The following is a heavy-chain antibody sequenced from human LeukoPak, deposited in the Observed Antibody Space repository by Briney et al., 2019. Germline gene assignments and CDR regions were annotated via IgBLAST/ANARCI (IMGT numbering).Heavy chain of an antibody. CDR3: AKDHGPDPDSSSWYGMPFFDY. J-gene: IGHJ4*02. CDR1: GFTFSSYA. V-gene: IGHV3-23*01. Sequence: GGSLRLSCAASGFTFSSYAMSWVRQAPGKGLEWVSAISGSGGSTYYADSVKGRFTISRDNSKNTLYLQMNSLRAEDTAVYYCAKDHGPDPDSSSWYGMPFFDYWGQGTLVTVSS. CDR2: ISGSGGST. D-gene: IGHD6-13*01.